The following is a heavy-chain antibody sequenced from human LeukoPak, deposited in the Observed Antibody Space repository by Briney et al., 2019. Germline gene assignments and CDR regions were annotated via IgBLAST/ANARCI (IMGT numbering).Heavy chain of an antibody. J-gene: IGHJ4*02. CDR1: GGSISSYY. Sequence: PSETLSLTCTVPGGSISSYYWSWIRQPAGKGLEWIGRIYTSGSTNYNPSLKSRVTMSVDTSKNQFSLKLSSVTAADTAIYYCAKGGERSGDSLKWGYPDYWGQGTLVTVSS. CDR3: AKGGERSGDSLKWGYPDY. D-gene: IGHD3-22*01. CDR2: IYTSGST. V-gene: IGHV4-4*07.